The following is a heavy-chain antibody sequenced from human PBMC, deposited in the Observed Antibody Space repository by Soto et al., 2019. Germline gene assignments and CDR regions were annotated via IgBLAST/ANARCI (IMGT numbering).Heavy chain of an antibody. J-gene: IGHJ6*02. CDR3: ARVRIVFLRRGGHYYEDGMDV. V-gene: IGHV1-69*01. Sequence: EQLVQSGAEVKKPGSSVKVSCEASGGTFSTYSISWVRQAPGHGLEWMGEVIPYFGTANHAQKFQGRVTLTGDASTSTAYMELRSLRSEDTALYYCARVRIVFLRRGGHYYEDGMDVWGQGTRVTASS. CDR2: VIPYFGTA. D-gene: IGHD3-3*01. CDR1: GGTFSTYS.